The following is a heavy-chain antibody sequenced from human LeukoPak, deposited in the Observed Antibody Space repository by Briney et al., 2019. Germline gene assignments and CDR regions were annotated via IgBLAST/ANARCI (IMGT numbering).Heavy chain of an antibody. CDR1: GFTFSNYA. V-gene: IGHV3-23*01. D-gene: IGHD1-1*01. Sequence: PGGSLRLSCAASGFTFSNYAMSWVRQAPGKGLEWVSGISGSGGNPYYADSVKGRFTISRDNSKNTLYLQMNSLRADDTAVYYCARALSQQLIRYSQDWGQGTLVTVSS. J-gene: IGHJ1*01. CDR2: ISGSGGNP. CDR3: ARALSQQLIRYSQD.